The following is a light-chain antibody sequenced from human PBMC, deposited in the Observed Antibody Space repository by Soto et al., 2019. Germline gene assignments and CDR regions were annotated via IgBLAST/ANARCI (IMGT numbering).Light chain of an antibody. J-gene: IGKJ2*03. CDR1: QSISRH. V-gene: IGKV1-39*01. CDR2: HAS. Sequence: DIQMTQSPSSLSASLGDRVTITCRASQSISRHLNWYQHRPGKAPNLLISHASSLQSGVPSRFSGSGSGTDFTLTISSLQREDFATYYCQQSYITQYSFGQGTTLEI. CDR3: QQSYITQYS.